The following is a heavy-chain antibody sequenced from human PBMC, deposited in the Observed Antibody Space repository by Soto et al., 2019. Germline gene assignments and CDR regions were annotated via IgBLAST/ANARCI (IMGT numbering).Heavy chain of an antibody. CDR2: INAGDGDT. V-gene: IGHV1-3*01. CDR3: AREPLVAFDY. CDR1: RDTFFSYA. J-gene: IGHJ4*02. Sequence: QVQLVQSGAEVKKPGASVKISSEASRDTFFSYAIHWVRQAPGQGLEWMGWINAGDGDTKYSQMFQGRITITRDTSARTVYMELRSLESEDTAVYYCAREPLVAFDYWGQGTLVSVSS. D-gene: IGHD2-8*02.